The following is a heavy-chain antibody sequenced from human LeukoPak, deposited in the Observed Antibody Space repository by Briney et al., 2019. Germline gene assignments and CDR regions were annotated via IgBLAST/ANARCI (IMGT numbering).Heavy chain of an antibody. CDR3: ANMALTGVHGRGSFDY. V-gene: IGHV4-38-2*02. J-gene: IGHJ4*02. CDR2: ISRNNGS. D-gene: IGHD1-26*01. CDR1: YSIDP. Sequence: ADTLSLTCTGYSIDPRAWIRQPPGKRGEWIGTISRNNGSHYNQSLRSRVTRSMQTSKHQIYLNLNSVTAADSAIYYGANMALTGVHGRGSFDYWGQGMLVTVSS.